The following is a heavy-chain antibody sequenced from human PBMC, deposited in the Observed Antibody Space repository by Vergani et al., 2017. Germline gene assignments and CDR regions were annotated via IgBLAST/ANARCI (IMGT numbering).Heavy chain of an antibody. J-gene: IGHJ6*02. Sequence: EVQLVESGGGLVQPGRSLRLSCTASGFTFGDYAMSWVRQAPGKGLEWVGFIRSKAYGGTTEYAASVKGRFTISRDDSKSIAYLQMNSLKTEDTAVYYCTRASLTMIAYYYYGMDVWGQGTTVTVSS. CDR3: TRASLTMIAYYYYGMDV. V-gene: IGHV3-49*04. D-gene: IGHD3-22*01. CDR2: IRSKAYGGTT. CDR1: GFTFGDYA.